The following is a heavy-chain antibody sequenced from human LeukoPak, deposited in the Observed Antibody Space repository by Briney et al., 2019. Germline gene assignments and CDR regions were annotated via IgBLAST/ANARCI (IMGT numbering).Heavy chain of an antibody. J-gene: IGHJ1*01. CDR3: AKYRSGGGGYYLGIEH. CDR1: GFSFSNSA. D-gene: IGHD2-15*01. Sequence: GGSLRLSCAAAGFSFSNSAMTWVRQAPGKGLEWVARTSGSGDVKYYTDSVKGRFTISRTSSRNTLYLQMNSLRAEDTAVYYCAKYRSGGGGYYLGIEHWGQATLVAVSS. V-gene: IGHV3-23*01. CDR2: TSGSGDVK.